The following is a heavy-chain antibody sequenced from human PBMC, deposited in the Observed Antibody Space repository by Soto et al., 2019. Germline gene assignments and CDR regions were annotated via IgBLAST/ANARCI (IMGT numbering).Heavy chain of an antibody. D-gene: IGHD1-26*01. J-gene: IGHJ4*02. CDR3: ARDGGSHSGGIEY. V-gene: IGHV1-69*01. Sequence: QVQLGQSGAAVNKPGSSVKVACKASGGTFSSYSINWVRQAPGQGLEWMGEIIPIFGTANYAQKFQGRVTITADESTRTAYMDLSSLRSEDTAVYYCARDGGSHSGGIEYWGQGALVTVSS. CDR1: GGTFSSYS. CDR2: IIPIFGTA.